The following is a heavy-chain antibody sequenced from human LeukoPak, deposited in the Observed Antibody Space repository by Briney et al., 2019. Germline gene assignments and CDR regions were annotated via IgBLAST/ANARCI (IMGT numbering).Heavy chain of an antibody. CDR2: ISDNSTAI. CDR3: AREHFTYYHYMDV. Sequence: GGSLRLSCAASGFPFSRYSMNWVRQAPGKGLEWISYISDNSTAIYYADSVKGRFTISRDSAKNSLDLQMNSLRGEDTAVYYCAREHFTYYHYMDVWGKGTTVAVSS. V-gene: IGHV3-48*01. CDR1: GFPFSRYS. J-gene: IGHJ6*03. D-gene: IGHD3-3*02.